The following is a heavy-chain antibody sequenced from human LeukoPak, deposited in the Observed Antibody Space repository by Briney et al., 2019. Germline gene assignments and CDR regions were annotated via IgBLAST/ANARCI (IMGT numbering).Heavy chain of an antibody. CDR2: ISGGGGST. CDR3: AKDANVETAIPDGMDV. CDR1: GFTFSSHA. Sequence: PGGSLRLSCAASGFTFSSHAMSWVRQAPGKGLEWVSAISGGGGSTYYADSVKGRFTISRDNSKNTLYLQMNSLTAEDTAVYYCAKDANVETAIPDGMDVLGQGTTVTVSS. J-gene: IGHJ6*02. D-gene: IGHD5-18*01. V-gene: IGHV3-23*01.